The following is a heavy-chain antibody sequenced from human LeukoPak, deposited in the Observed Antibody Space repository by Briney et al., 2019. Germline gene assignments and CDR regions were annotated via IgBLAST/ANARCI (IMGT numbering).Heavy chain of an antibody. CDR1: GGSVSSGSYY. D-gene: IGHD1-1*01. Sequence: SETLSLTCTVSGGSVSSGSYYWSWLRQPPGKGLEWIGYIYYSGSTNYNPSLKSRVTISVDTSKNQFSLKLSSVTAADTAVYYCASVAGWNDGYFDYWGQGTLVTVSS. J-gene: IGHJ4*02. CDR2: IYYSGST. CDR3: ASVAGWNDGYFDY. V-gene: IGHV4-61*01.